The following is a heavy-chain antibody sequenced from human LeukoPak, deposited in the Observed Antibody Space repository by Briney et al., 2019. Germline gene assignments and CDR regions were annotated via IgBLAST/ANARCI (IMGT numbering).Heavy chain of an antibody. Sequence: SETLSLTCAVSGGSFSAFFWRWIRQPPGKGLEWIGDVGHSGSADYNPSLKSRVTVSADPSKTQFSLKLTSVTAADTAVYYCAGIPSMVRGVMRFDPWGQGTLVTVSS. CDR3: AGIPSMVRGVMRFDP. J-gene: IGHJ5*02. D-gene: IGHD3-10*01. V-gene: IGHV4-34*01. CDR2: VGHSGSA. CDR1: GGSFSAFF.